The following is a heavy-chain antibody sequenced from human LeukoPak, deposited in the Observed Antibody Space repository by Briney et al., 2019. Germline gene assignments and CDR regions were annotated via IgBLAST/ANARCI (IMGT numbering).Heavy chain of an antibody. CDR1: GFTFSSYW. D-gene: IGHD2-8*02. V-gene: IGHV3-74*01. J-gene: IGHJ4*02. CDR2: INSDGSST. CDR3: ARGGTGTIDY. Sequence: SLXXXCAASGFTFSSYWMHWVRQAPGKGLVWVSRINSDGSSTSYADSVKGRFTISRDNAKNTLYLQMNSLRAEDTAVYYCARGGTGTIDYWGQGTLVTVSS.